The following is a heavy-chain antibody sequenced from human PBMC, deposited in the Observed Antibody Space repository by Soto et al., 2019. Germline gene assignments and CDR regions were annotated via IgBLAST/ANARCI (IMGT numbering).Heavy chain of an antibody. CDR2: IYYSGST. D-gene: IGHD3-10*01. V-gene: IGHV4-59*01. Sequence: PSETLSLTCTVSGGSISSYYWSWIRQPPGKGLEWIGYIYYSGSTNYNPSLKSRVTISVDTSKNQFSLKLSSVTAADTAVYYCEKDSTVVRGVFDYWGQGTLVTVSS. J-gene: IGHJ4*02. CDR3: EKDSTVVRGVFDY. CDR1: GGSISSYY.